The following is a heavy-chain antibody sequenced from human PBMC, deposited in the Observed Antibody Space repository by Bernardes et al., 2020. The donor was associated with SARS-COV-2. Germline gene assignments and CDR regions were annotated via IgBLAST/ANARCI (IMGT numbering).Heavy chain of an antibody. Sequence: ASVKVSCKASGYTFTGYYMHWVRQAPGQGLEWMGWINPNSGGTNYAQKFQGRVTMTRDTSISTAYMELSRLRSDDTAVYYCARDFYDSSGYCIDYWGQGTLVTVSS. V-gene: IGHV1-2*02. CDR1: GYTFTGYY. CDR3: ARDFYDSSGYCIDY. D-gene: IGHD3-22*01. CDR2: INPNSGGT. J-gene: IGHJ4*02.